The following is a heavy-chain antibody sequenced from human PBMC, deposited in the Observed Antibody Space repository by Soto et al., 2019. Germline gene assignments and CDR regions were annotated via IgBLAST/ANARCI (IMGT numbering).Heavy chain of an antibody. D-gene: IGHD1-1*01. J-gene: IGHJ4*02. Sequence: GGSLRLCCAASGFTFSSYAMSWVRQAPGKGLEWVSAISSSSSYIYYADSVKGRFTISRDNAKNSLYLQMNSLRAEDTAVYYCARRRAPAETTRYFDYWGQGTLVTVSS. V-gene: IGHV3-21*01. CDR2: ISSSSSYI. CDR3: ARRRAPAETTRYFDY. CDR1: GFTFSSYA.